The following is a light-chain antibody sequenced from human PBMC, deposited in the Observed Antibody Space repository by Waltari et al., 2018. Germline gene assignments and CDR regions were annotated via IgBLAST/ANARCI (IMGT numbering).Light chain of an antibody. Sequence: DIVMTQSPLTVTPGEPASISCRSSQSLLQSNGHNFLDLYLPRPGLSPQLLIFLGSRRASGVSDRFSASGSGTDFSLKISRVEAEDVGVYYCMQALQTPDFGQGTKLEIK. J-gene: IGKJ2*01. CDR1: QSLLQSNGHNF. CDR2: LGS. CDR3: MQALQTPD. V-gene: IGKV2-28*01.